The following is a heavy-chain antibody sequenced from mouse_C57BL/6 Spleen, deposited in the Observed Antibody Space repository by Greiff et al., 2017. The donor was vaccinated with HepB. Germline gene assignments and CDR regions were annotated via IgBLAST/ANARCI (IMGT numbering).Heavy chain of an antibody. CDR2: IYPGDGDT. CDR3: ARSDYYYDSRGFDY. Sequence: QVQLQQSGPELVKPGASVKISCKASGYAFSSSWMNWVKQRPGKGLEWIGRIYPGDGDTNYNGKFKGKATLTADKSSSTAYMQLSSLTSEDSAVYYCARSDYYYDSRGFDYWGQGTTLTVSS. CDR1: GYAFSSSW. D-gene: IGHD1-1*01. V-gene: IGHV1-82*01. J-gene: IGHJ2*01.